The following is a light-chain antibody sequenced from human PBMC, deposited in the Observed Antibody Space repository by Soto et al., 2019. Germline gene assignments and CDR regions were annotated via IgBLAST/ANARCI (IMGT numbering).Light chain of an antibody. J-gene: IGKJ5*01. CDR1: QSLVHSDGNTY. Sequence: DAVITQSPHSLPVTLGQPAAISCRSSQSLVHSDGNTYLNWFRQRPGQSPRRLIYKVSNREAGVPDRFSGSGSGTDFTLKISRVEAEDVGLYYCMQGSHVPPITFAQGTRLEIK. V-gene: IGKV2-30*02. CDR2: KVS. CDR3: MQGSHVPPIT.